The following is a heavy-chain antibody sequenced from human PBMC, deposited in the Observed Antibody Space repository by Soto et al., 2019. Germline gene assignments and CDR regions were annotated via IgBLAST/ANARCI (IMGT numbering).Heavy chain of an antibody. CDR2: IYYSGST. CDR3: AREYNWNDGVSFDY. D-gene: IGHD1-20*01. Sequence: SETLSLTCTVSGGSVSSGSYYWSWIRQPPGKGLEWIGYIYYSGSTNYNPSLKSRVTISVDTSKNQFSLKLSSVTAADTAVYYCAREYNWNDGVSFDYWGQGTLVTVSS. J-gene: IGHJ4*02. V-gene: IGHV4-61*01. CDR1: GGSVSSGSYY.